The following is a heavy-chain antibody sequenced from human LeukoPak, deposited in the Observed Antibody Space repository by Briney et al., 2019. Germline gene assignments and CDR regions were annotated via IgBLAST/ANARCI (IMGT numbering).Heavy chain of an antibody. CDR3: ARAPCSSTSCRNNWLDP. V-gene: IGHV1-69*04. CDR2: IIPILGIA. Sequence: SVKVSCKASGGTFSSYAISWVRQAPGQGLEWMGRIIPILGIANYAQKFQGRVTITADKSTSTAYMELSSLRSEDTAVYYCARAPCSSTSCRNNWLDPWGQGTLVTVSS. J-gene: IGHJ5*02. CDR1: GGTFSSYA. D-gene: IGHD2-2*01.